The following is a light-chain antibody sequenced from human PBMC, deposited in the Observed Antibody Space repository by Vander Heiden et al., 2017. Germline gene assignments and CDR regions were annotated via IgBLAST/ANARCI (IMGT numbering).Light chain of an antibody. CDR3: QSDDSSRSSVV. Sequence: QSVLNHPTSVSVAPGQRVTTSCTGSSSNTGAVYDVHWYQQLPGTAPKLLIYGDSNRPSGVPDRFSGSKSGTSASLAITGLQAEDEADYYCQSDDSSRSSVVFGGGTKLTVL. CDR1: SSNTGAVYD. J-gene: IGLJ2*01. V-gene: IGLV1-40*01. CDR2: GDS.